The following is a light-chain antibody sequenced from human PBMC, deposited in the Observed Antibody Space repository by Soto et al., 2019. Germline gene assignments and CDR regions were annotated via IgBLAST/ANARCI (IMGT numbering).Light chain of an antibody. J-gene: IGKJ3*01. CDR3: QQYYSTPFT. CDR2: GAS. V-gene: IGKV4-1*01. Sequence: DIVMTQSPESLAVSLGETATIDCKSSQSVFHTATNKNYLAWYQQKPGQPPKLLIYGASSREYGVPGRFSGSGSGTDFTLTISSLQAEDVAVYDCQQYYSTPFTFRPGTKVDSK. CDR1: QSVFHTATNKNY.